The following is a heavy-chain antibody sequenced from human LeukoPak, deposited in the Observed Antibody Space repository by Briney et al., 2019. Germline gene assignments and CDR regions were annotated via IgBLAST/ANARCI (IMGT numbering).Heavy chain of an antibody. CDR3: ARMAAAGPFDY. V-gene: IGHV4-59*08. J-gene: IGHJ4*02. D-gene: IGHD6-13*01. Sequence: PSETLSVTCTVSSGSISSSYWSWIRQPPGKGLEWIGYIYHSATTNYSPSLKSRVTISLETSKNQFSLKLSSVTAADTAVYYCARMAAAGPFDYWGQGTLVTVSS. CDR2: IYHSATT. CDR1: SGSISSSY.